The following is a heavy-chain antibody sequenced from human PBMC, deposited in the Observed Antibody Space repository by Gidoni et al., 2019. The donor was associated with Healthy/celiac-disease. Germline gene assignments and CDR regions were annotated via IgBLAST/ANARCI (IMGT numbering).Heavy chain of an antibody. CDR2: ISSSSSYT. D-gene: IGHD2-15*01. Sequence: QVQLVESGGGLVKPGGSLRLSCAASGFTFSDYYMSWIRQAPGKGLEWVSYISSSSSYTNYADSVKGRFTISRDNAKNSLYLQMNSLRAEDTAVYYCARGKKDIVVVVAAPADYWGQGTLVTVSS. J-gene: IGHJ4*02. V-gene: IGHV3-11*05. CDR3: ARGKKDIVVVVAAPADY. CDR1: GFTFSDYY.